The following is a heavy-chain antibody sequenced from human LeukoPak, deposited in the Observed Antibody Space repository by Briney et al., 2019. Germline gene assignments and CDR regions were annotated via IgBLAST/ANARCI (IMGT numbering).Heavy chain of an antibody. CDR3: ARVPYCSSTSCYRWSNYYYYYYMDV. V-gene: IGHV1-69*05. J-gene: IGHJ6*03. CDR1: GGTFSSYA. CDR2: IIPIFGTA. D-gene: IGHD2-2*02. Sequence: GASVKVSCKASGGTFSSYAISWVRQAPGQGLEWMGGIIPIFGTANYAQKFQGRVTITTDESTSTAYMELSSLRSEDTAVYYCARVPYCSSTSCYRWSNYYYYYYMDVWGKGTTVTVSS.